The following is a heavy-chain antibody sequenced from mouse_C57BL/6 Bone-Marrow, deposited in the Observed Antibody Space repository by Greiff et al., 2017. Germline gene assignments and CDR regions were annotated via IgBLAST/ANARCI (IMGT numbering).Heavy chain of an antibody. V-gene: IGHV3-6*01. Sequence: EVQLQESGPGLVKPSQSLSLTCSVTGYSITSGYYWNWIRQFPGNKLEWMGYISYDGSNNYNPSLKNRISITRDTSKNQFFLKLNSVTTEDTATYYCGRGPSYYSNHYFDYWGQGTTLTVSS. CDR2: ISYDGSN. CDR3: GRGPSYYSNHYFDY. J-gene: IGHJ2*01. D-gene: IGHD2-5*01. CDR1: GYSITSGYY.